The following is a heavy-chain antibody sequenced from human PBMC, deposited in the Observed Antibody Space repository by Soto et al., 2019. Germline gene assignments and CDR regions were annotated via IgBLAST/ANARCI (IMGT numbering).Heavy chain of an antibody. CDR3: ARGWRGGDIVVVEAAKLDY. CDR2: ISYDGSNK. V-gene: IGHV3-30-3*01. Sequence: QVQLVESGGGVVQPGRSLRLSCAASGFTFSSYAMHWVRQAPGKGLEWVAVISYDGSNKYYADSVKGRFTISRDNSKNTLYLQMNSLRAEDTAVYYCARGWRGGDIVVVEAAKLDYWGQGTLVTVSS. J-gene: IGHJ4*02. D-gene: IGHD2-15*01. CDR1: GFTFSSYA.